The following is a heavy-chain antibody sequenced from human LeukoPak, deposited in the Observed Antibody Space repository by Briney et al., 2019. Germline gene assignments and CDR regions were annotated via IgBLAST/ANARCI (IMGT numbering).Heavy chain of an antibody. CDR1: GFAVSSNY. J-gene: IGHJ4*02. CDR2: IYSGGNT. V-gene: IGHV3-53*01. D-gene: IGHD3-22*01. CDR3: ARDSYDSSSSVDY. Sequence: PGGSLRLSCAASGFAVSSNYMNWVRQAPGKGLEWVSVIYSGGNTYYADSVKGRFTISRDNSKNTLYLQMNSLRAEDTAVYYCARDSYDSSSSVDYWGQGTLVTVSS.